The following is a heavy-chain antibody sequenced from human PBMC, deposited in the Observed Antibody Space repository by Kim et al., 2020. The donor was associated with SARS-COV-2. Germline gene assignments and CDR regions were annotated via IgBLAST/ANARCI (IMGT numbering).Heavy chain of an antibody. V-gene: IGHV3-9*01. Sequence: GGSLRLSCAASGFSFEDYAMHWVRQAPGKGLEWVSRISWSGGSMGYADSVKGRFTISRDNAKNFLYLQINSLRGEDTAVYYCAKQGDAHEDNFDYCGQG. CDR2: ISWSGGSM. CDR1: GFSFEDYA. D-gene: IGHD3-10*01. CDR3: AKQGDAHEDNFDY. J-gene: IGHJ4*02.